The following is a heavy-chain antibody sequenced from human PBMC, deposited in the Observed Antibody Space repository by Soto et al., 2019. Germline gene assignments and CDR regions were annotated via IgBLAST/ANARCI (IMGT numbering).Heavy chain of an antibody. V-gene: IGHV1-69*01. D-gene: IGHD6-13*01. CDR3: ARRQVESSSWYTYYYGMDV. J-gene: IGHJ6*02. CDR2: IIPSFGTA. CDR1: GGTFSSYA. Sequence: QVQLVQSGAEVKKPGSSVKVSCKASGGTFSSYAISWVRQAPGQGLEWMGGIIPSFGTANYAQKFQGRVTITADETTGTAYMELSSLRSEDTAVYYCARRQVESSSWYTYYYGMDVWGQGTTVTVSS.